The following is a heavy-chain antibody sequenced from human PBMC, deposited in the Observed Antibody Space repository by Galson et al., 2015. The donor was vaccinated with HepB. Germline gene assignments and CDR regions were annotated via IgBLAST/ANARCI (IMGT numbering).Heavy chain of an antibody. CDR2: ISAYNGNT. CDR1: GYTFTSYG. V-gene: IGHV1-18*04. J-gene: IGHJ6*02. D-gene: IGHD3-10*01. CDR3: ARGGVLLWFGELLGMDV. Sequence: SVKVSCKASGYTFTSYGISWVRQAPGQGLEWMGWISAYNGNTNYAQKLQGRVTMTTDTSTSTAYMELRSLRSDDTAVYYCARGGVLLWFGELLGMDVWGQGTTVTVSS.